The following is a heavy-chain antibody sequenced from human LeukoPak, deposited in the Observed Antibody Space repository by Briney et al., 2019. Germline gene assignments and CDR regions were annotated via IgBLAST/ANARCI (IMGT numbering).Heavy chain of an antibody. D-gene: IGHD2-15*01. Sequence: PGGSLRLSCAASGFTFSDYYMSWIRQAPGKGLEWVSYMSSSGSTIYYADSVKGRFTISRDNAKNSPYLQMNSLRAEDTAVYYCVRDYCSGGSCYWYYDFWGRGTLVTVSS. CDR2: MSSSGSTI. V-gene: IGHV3-11*01. CDR1: GFTFSDYY. J-gene: IGHJ2*01. CDR3: VRDYCSGGSCYWYYDF.